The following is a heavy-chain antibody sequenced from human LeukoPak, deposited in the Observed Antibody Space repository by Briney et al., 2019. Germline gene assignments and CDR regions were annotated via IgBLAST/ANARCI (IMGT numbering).Heavy chain of an antibody. J-gene: IGHJ4*02. Sequence: PSETLSLTCSVSGGSISSYYWSWIRQPAGKGLEWIGRIYPSGSTNYNPSLKSRVTMSVDTSKNQFSLRLSSVTAADTAVYYCARTSPRAATFDSWGQGTLVTVSS. V-gene: IGHV4-4*07. D-gene: IGHD2-15*01. CDR1: GGSISSYY. CDR2: IYPSGST. CDR3: ARTSPRAATFDS.